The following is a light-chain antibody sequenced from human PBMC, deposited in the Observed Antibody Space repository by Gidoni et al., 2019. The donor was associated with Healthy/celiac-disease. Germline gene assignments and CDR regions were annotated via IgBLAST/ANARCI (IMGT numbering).Light chain of an antibody. CDR3: NSRDSSGNHLV. CDR1: SLRSYY. CDR2: GKN. V-gene: IGLV3-19*01. Sequence: SSELTQDPAVSVALGQTVRITCQGDSLRSYYASWYQQKPGQAPVLVIYGKNHRPSGIPDRFSDSSSGNTASLTITGAQAEDEADYYCNSRDSSGNHLVFGTGTKVTVL. J-gene: IGLJ1*01.